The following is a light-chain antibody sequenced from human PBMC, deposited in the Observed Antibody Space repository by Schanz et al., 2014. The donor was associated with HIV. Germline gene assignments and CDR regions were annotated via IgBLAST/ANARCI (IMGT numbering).Light chain of an antibody. CDR1: QSVSTK. J-gene: IGKJ1*01. V-gene: IGKV3-15*01. CDR3: QQYGSSRWA. CDR2: GAS. Sequence: ETVMTQSPATLSVSPGERATLSCRASQSVSTKLAWYQQKPGQAPRLLISGASTRATGIPVRFSGSGSGTDFTLTISRLEPEDFAVYYCQQYGSSRWAFGQGTKVEIK.